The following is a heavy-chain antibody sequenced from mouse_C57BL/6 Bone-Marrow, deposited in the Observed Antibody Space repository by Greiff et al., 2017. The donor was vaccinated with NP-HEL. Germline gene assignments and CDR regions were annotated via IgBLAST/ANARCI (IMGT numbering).Heavy chain of an antibody. V-gene: IGHV14-1*01. J-gene: IGHJ2*01. CDR2: IDPEDGDT. Sequence: VQLQQSGAELVRPGASVKLSCTASGFNIKDYYMHWVKQRPEQGLEWIGRIDPEDGDTEYAPKFQGKATMTADTSSNTAYLQLSSLTSEDTAVYYCTLYDYDVPFDYWGQGTTLTVSS. CDR3: TLYDYDVPFDY. CDR1: GFNIKDYY. D-gene: IGHD2-4*01.